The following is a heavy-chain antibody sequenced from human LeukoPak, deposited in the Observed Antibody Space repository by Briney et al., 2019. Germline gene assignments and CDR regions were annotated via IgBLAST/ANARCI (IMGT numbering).Heavy chain of an antibody. CDR2: INHSGST. V-gene: IGHV4-34*01. Sequence: PSETLSLTCAVYGGSFSGYYWSWIRQPPGKGLEWIGEINHSGSTNYNPSLKSRVTISVDTSKNQFSLKLSSVTAADTAVYYCARHTMTGDDYWGQGTLVTVSS. J-gene: IGHJ4*02. CDR3: ARHTMTGDDY. CDR1: GGSFSGYY. D-gene: IGHD3-9*01.